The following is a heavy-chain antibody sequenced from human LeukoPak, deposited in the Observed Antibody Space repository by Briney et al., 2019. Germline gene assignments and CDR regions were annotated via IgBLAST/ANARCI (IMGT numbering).Heavy chain of an antibody. CDR2: MYSVGST. D-gene: IGHD2-15*01. Sequence: PGGSLRLSCAASGFTVSNNYMTWVRQPPGKGLEWVSVMYSVGSTYYADSVKGRFTISRDNSKNTLYLLMNSLRAEDTAVYYCARDLGGWYFDYWGQGTLVTVSS. J-gene: IGHJ4*02. V-gene: IGHV3-66*01. CDR1: GFTVSNNY. CDR3: ARDLGGWYFDY.